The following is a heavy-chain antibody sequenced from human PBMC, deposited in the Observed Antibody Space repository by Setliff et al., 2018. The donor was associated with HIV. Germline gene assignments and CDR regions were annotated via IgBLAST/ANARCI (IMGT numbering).Heavy chain of an antibody. CDR2: IFHDGTP. Sequence: LSLTCDVSGGSIRTDYWWSWVRQSPGRGLEWIGEIFHDGTPSYNPSLRSRLTISMDKSLNQFSLTLKSVTAADTAVYYCARANLGVWDFWGQGILVTVSS. D-gene: IGHD3-3*01. CDR3: ARANLGVWDF. CDR1: GGSIRTDYW. J-gene: IGHJ4*02. V-gene: IGHV4-4*02.